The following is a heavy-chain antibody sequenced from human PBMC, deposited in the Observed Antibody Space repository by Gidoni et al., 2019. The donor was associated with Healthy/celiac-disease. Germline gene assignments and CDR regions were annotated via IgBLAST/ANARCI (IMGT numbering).Heavy chain of an antibody. D-gene: IGHD5-18*01. J-gene: IGHJ4*02. CDR1: GVTFSSYG. Sequence: QVQLVESGGGVVQPGGSLRLPCAASGVTFSSYGMHWVRQAPGKGLEWVAVIWYDGSNKYYADSVKGRFTISRDNSKNTLYLQMNSLRAEDTAVYYCARRDVHSYGVDYWGQGTLVTVSS. CDR2: IWYDGSNK. V-gene: IGHV3-33*08. CDR3: ARRDVHSYGVDY.